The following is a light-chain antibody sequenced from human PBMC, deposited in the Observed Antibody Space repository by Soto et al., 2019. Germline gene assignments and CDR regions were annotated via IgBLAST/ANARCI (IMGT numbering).Light chain of an antibody. CDR3: HQYGTSPLT. J-gene: IGKJ4*01. CDR1: RALTSTY. Sequence: ETVLTQSPGTLPLSPGEGATLSCRASRALTSTYIAWYQQKPGQAPRLLIYDASTRAAGIPDRFSGSGSGTEFTLAISRLEPEDFAVYYCHQYGTSPLTFGGGTRVEIK. V-gene: IGKV3-20*01. CDR2: DAS.